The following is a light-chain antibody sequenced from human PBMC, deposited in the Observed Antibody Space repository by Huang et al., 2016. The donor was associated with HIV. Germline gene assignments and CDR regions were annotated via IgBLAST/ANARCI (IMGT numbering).Light chain of an antibody. V-gene: IGKV1-NL1*01. J-gene: IGKJ1*01. CDR2: AAS. Sequence: DIQMTQSPSSLSASVGDRVAITCRASQGISKSLAWYQQKPGKAPKLLLYAASKLEGGVPSRFSGSGSGAVYTLTISSLQPEDVAVYHCQQYHGVPWTFGQGTKVEVK. CDR1: QGISKS. CDR3: QQYHGVPWT.